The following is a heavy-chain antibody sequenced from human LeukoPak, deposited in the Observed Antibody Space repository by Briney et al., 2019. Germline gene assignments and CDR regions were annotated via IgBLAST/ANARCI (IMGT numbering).Heavy chain of an antibody. D-gene: IGHD2-15*01. J-gene: IGHJ4*02. CDR3: ARDLVAFDY. CDR1: GGSISSGDYY. V-gene: IGHV4-61*02. CDR2: IYTSGST. Sequence: SQTLSLTCTVSGGSISSGDYYWSWIRQPAGKGLEWIGRIYTSGSTNYNPSLKSCVTMSLDMSRNQFSLKLNSVTAADTAVYYCARDLVAFDYWGQGALVIVSS.